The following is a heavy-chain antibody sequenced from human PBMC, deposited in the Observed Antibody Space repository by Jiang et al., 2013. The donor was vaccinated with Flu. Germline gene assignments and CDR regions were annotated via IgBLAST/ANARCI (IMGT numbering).Heavy chain of an antibody. V-gene: IGHV4-39*07. D-gene: IGHD6-6*01. Sequence: TCTVSGGSISSSSYYWGWIRQPPGKGLEWIGSIYYMGAPTTTRPSKSRVTISVDTSKNQFSLKLSSVTAADTAVYYCARARKEQLVTMFDYWGQGTLVTVSS. CDR1: GGSISSSSYY. CDR3: ARARKEQLVTMFDY. J-gene: IGHJ4*02. CDR2: IYYMGAP.